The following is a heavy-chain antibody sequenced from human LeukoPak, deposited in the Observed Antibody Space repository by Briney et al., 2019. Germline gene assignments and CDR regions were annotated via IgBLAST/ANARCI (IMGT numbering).Heavy chain of an antibody. V-gene: IGHV3-7*01. CDR1: GFTFSSYW. CDR3: AREGEAAASNCFDL. Sequence: QSGGSLRLSCAASGFTFSSYWMIWVRQAPGKGLEWVANINQDGSARYSVDSVKGRFTISRDNAKNSLYLQMNSLRAEDTAVYYCAREGEAAASNCFDLWGQGTLVTVSS. D-gene: IGHD6-13*01. J-gene: IGHJ5*02. CDR2: INQDGSAR.